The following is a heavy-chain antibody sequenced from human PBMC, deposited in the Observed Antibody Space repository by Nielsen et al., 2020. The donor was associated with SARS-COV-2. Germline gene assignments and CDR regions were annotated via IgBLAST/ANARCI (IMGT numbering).Heavy chain of an antibody. CDR1: GGSFSGYY. CDR3: ARGGDTVATHGDDWFDP. CDR2: INHSGST. Sequence: SETLSLTCAVYGGSFSGYYWSWIRQPPGKGLEWIGEINHSGSTNYNPSLKSRVTISVDTSKNQFSLKLSSVTAADTAVYYCARGGDTVATHGDDWFDPWGQGTLVTVSS. J-gene: IGHJ5*02. D-gene: IGHD5-12*01. V-gene: IGHV4-34*01.